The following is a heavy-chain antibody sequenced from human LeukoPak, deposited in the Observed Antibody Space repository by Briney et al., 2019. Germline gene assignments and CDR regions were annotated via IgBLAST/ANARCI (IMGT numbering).Heavy chain of an antibody. Sequence: GASVKVSCKASGYTFTSYYMHWVRQAPGQGLEWMGIINPSGGSTSYAQKFQGRVTMTRDTSTSTVYMELSSLRSEDTAVYYCAKLGGYCGTTSCSDPFDYWGQGTLVTVSS. CDR1: GYTFTSYY. CDR2: INPSGGST. D-gene: IGHD2-2*01. J-gene: IGHJ4*02. V-gene: IGHV1-46*01. CDR3: AKLGGYCGTTSCSDPFDY.